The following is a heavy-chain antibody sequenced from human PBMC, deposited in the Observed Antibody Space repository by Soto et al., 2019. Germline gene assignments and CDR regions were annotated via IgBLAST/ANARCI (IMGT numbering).Heavy chain of an antibody. Sequence: GGSLRLSCAASGFTFSSYAMHWVRPAPGKGLEWVALIPYDGSDKDYADSVKGRFTISRDNSRNTLFLQMNSLRAEDTAVYYCARGGGKGLNAFDRWGQGTMVTVSS. J-gene: IGHJ3*02. CDR3: ARGGGKGLNAFDR. CDR1: GFTFSSYA. CDR2: IPYDGSDK. D-gene: IGHD2-15*01. V-gene: IGHV3-30-3*01.